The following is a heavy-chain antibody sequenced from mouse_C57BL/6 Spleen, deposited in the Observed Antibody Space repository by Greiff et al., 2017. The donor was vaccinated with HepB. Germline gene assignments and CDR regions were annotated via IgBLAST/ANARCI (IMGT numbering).Heavy chain of an antibody. CDR3: ARSKVSSYFDY. Sequence: QVQLQQSGAELVKPGASVKLSCKASGYTFTSYWMHWVKQRPGQGLEWIGMIHPNSGSTNYNEKFKSKATLTVDKSSSTAYMQLSSLTSEDSAVYYCARSKVSSYFDYWGQGTTLTVSS. CDR2: IHPNSGST. V-gene: IGHV1-64*01. D-gene: IGHD1-3*01. J-gene: IGHJ2*01. CDR1: GYTFTSYW.